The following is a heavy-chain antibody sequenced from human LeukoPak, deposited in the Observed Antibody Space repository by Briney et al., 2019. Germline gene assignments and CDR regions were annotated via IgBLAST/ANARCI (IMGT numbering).Heavy chain of an antibody. J-gene: IGHJ4*02. D-gene: IGHD2/OR15-2a*01. Sequence: SQTLSLTCAISGDTFSSNSAAWNWIRQSPSRGLEWLGRTYFRSKWYNDYAESVKGRISINPDTSKNQFSLQLNSANPEDTAVYYCADFYLDNWSQGSLVTVSS. V-gene: IGHV6-1*01. CDR1: GDTFSSNSAA. CDR2: TYFRSKWYN. CDR3: ADFYLDN.